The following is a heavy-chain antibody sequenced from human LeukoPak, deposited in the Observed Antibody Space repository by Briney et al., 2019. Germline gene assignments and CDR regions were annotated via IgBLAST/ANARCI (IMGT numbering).Heavy chain of an antibody. CDR2: ISYDGGNT. CDR3: AKERGYSSSWYNDYFDY. J-gene: IGHJ4*02. V-gene: IGHV3-30-3*01. CDR1: GFTFSSNA. D-gene: IGHD6-13*01. Sequence: PGGSLRLSCAASGFTFSSNAIHWVRQAPGKGLEWVAEISYDGGNTYYADSVKGRFTISRDNSKNTLYLQMNSLRAEDTAVYYCAKERGYSSSWYNDYFDYWGQGTLVTVSS.